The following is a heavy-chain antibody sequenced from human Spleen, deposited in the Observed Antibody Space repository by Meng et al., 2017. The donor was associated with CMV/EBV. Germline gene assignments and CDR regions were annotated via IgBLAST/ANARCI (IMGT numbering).Heavy chain of an antibody. V-gene: IGHV4-34*01. J-gene: IGHJ4*02. CDR2: INDNGST. CDR1: GGSFSGHY. CDR3: ARGGYSSSWYYFDY. D-gene: IGHD6-13*01. Sequence: SETLSLTCGVYGGSFSGHYWSWIRQSPGKGLEWIGEINDNGSTKNSPSLKSRVTISVDTSKKQFSLKLSSVTAADTAVYYCARGGYSSSWYYFDYWGQGTLVTVSS.